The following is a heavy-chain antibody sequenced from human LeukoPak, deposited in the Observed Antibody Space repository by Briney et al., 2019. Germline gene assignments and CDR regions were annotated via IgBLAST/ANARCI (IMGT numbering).Heavy chain of an antibody. D-gene: IGHD6-13*01. J-gene: IGHJ4*02. Sequence: GGSLRLSCAASGFTFSSYAMSWVRQAPGKGLEWVSAISGSGGSTYYADSVKGRFTISRDNSKNTLYLRMNSLRAEDTAVYYCAKDSGYSRNFDYWGQGTLVTVSS. CDR3: AKDSGYSRNFDY. CDR1: GFTFSSYA. V-gene: IGHV3-23*01. CDR2: ISGSGGST.